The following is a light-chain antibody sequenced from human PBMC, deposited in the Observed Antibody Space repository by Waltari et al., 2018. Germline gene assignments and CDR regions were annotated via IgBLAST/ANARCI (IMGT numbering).Light chain of an antibody. CDR1: QTLSNTY. J-gene: IGKJ4*01. CDR2: GAS. CDR3: QQYNNWPLT. V-gene: IGKV3-15*01. Sequence: EIVLTQSPSTLSFSPGERATRSCSSSQTLSNTYLAWYQQKPGQPPRLLIYGASARATGIPASFSGSGAGTEFTLTISSLQSEDFAVYYCQQYNNWPLTFGGGTKVEIK.